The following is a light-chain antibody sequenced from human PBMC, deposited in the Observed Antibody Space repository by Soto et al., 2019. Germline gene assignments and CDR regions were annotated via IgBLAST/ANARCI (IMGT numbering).Light chain of an antibody. CDR2: AAS. CDR3: QQYKSSST. Sequence: DIQMTQSPSSLSASVGDSVTITCRASQSISSYLNWYQQKPGKAPKLLIYAASSLQSGVPSRFSGSGSGTDFTLTISSLQPDDFGVYYCQQYKSSSTFGQGTKVDIK. V-gene: IGKV1-39*01. CDR1: QSISSY. J-gene: IGKJ1*01.